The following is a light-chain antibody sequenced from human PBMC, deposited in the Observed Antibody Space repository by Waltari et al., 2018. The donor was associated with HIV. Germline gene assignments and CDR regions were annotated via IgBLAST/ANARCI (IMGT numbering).Light chain of an antibody. Sequence: QSALTQPRSVSGSPGQSVPISRPGTSSHVGGYNYVSWYQQHPGKAPKLMIYDVTKRPSGVPDRFSGSKSGNTASLTISGLQAEDEADYYCCSYAGIYTFLFGGGTKLTVL. CDR3: CSYAGIYTFL. J-gene: IGLJ2*01. CDR1: SSHVGGYNY. V-gene: IGLV2-11*01. CDR2: DVT.